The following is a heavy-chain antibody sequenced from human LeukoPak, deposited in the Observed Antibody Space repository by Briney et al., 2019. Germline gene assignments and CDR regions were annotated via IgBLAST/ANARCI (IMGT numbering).Heavy chain of an antibody. J-gene: IGHJ4*02. Sequence: ASVKVSCKASRYTFTSYGISWVRQAPGQGLEWMGWISAYNGNTNYAQKLQGGVTMTTDTSTSTAYMELRSLRSDDTAVYYCARVFTISSGWYRSFDYWGQGTLVTVS. CDR1: RYTFTSYG. V-gene: IGHV1-18*01. CDR2: ISAYNGNT. CDR3: ARVFTISSGWYRSFDY. D-gene: IGHD6-19*01.